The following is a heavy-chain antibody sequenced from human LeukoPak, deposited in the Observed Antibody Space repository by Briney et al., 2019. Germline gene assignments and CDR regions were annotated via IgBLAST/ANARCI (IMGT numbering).Heavy chain of an antibody. CDR2: INHSGST. J-gene: IGHJ6*02. Sequence: SETLSLTCAVYGGSFSGYYWSWIRQPPGKGLEWIGEINHSGSTNYNPSLKSRVTISVDTSKNQFSLKLNSVTAADTAVYYCARSDWDQRQTTYYYGMDVWGQGTTVTVSS. CDR3: ARSDWDQRQTTYYYGMDV. V-gene: IGHV4-34*01. CDR1: GGSFSGYY. D-gene: IGHD2-21*01.